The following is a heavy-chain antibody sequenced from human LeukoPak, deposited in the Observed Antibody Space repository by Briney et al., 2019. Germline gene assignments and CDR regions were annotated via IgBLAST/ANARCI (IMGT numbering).Heavy chain of an antibody. D-gene: IGHD5-24*01. CDR3: ARVGGMTTINNDAFDI. CDR1: GGSISSYY. J-gene: IGHJ3*02. V-gene: IGHV4-59*01. Sequence: SETPSLTCTVSGGSISSYYWNWIRQPPGKGLEWIGYIYHSGSTNYNPSLKSRVTISIDKSKKQFSLKLISVTAADTAIYYCARVGGMTTINNDAFDIWGQGTMVTVSS. CDR2: IYHSGST.